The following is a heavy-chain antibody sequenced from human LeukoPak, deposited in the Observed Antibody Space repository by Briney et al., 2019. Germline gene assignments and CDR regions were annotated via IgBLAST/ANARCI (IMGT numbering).Heavy chain of an antibody. J-gene: IGHJ6*03. V-gene: IGHV1-18*01. CDR2: ISAYNGKT. CDR1: GYTFTSYG. CDR3: ARGRYCSGDNCHNIYFYYMDV. D-gene: IGHD2-15*01. Sequence: ASVKVSCKTSGYTFTSYGISWVRQAPGQGLEWMGWISAYNGKTNYAQKFQGRVTMTTDTSTSTAYMELRSLRSDDTAVYYCARGRYCSGDNCHNIYFYYMDVWGKGTTVTVS.